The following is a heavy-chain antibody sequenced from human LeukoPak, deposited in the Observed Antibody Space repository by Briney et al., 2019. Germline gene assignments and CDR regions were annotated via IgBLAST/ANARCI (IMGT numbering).Heavy chain of an antibody. CDR2: ISWNSGRI. J-gene: IGHJ3*02. CDR1: GFTFDEYG. Sequence: GRSLRLSCAASGFTFDEYGMHWVREAPGKGLEWVSGISWNSGRIRYADSVKGRFTISRDNAKNSLYLQMNSLRAEDTALYYCAKAQVVTAIQPDAFAIWGQGTMVTV. V-gene: IGHV3-9*01. D-gene: IGHD2-21*02. CDR3: AKAQVVTAIQPDAFAI.